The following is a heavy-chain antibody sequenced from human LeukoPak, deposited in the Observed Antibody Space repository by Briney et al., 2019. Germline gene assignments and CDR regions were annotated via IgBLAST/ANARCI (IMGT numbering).Heavy chain of an antibody. CDR2: IIPIFGTA. Sequence: SVNVSCKSSGGTFSSYAISWVRQAPGQGLEWKGGIIPIFGTANYAQKFQGRVTITTDESTSTAYMELSSLRSEDTAVYYCATSIVGATPNFDYWGQGTLVTVSS. CDR1: GGTFSSYA. V-gene: IGHV1-69*05. D-gene: IGHD1-26*01. CDR3: ATSIVGATPNFDY. J-gene: IGHJ4*02.